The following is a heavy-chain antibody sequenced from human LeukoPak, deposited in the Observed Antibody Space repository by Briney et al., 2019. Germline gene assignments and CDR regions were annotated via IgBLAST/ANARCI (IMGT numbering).Heavy chain of an antibody. CDR2: ISYDGSNK. Sequence: GGSLRLSCAASGFTFSSYAMHWVRQAPGKGLEWVAVISYDGSNKYYADSVKGRFTISRDNSKNTLYLQMNSLRAEDTAVYYCAKVPHYDFWSGYYINYYMDVWGKGTTVTVSS. J-gene: IGHJ6*03. CDR3: AKVPHYDFWSGYYINYYMDV. V-gene: IGHV3-30*04. CDR1: GFTFSSYA. D-gene: IGHD3-3*01.